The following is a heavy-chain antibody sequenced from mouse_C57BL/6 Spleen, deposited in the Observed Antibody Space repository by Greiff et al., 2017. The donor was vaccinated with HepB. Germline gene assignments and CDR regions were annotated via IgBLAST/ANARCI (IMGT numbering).Heavy chain of an antibody. Sequence: QVQLQQSDAELVKPGASVKISCKVSGYTFTDHTIHWMKQRPEQGLEWIGYIYPRDGSTKYNEKFKSKATLTVDKPSSTAYMQLSSLTSEDSAVYYCARFDVGYSNWYFDVWGTGTTVTVSS. CDR2: IYPRDGST. J-gene: IGHJ1*03. CDR1: GYTFTDHT. V-gene: IGHV1-78*01. D-gene: IGHD2-3*01. CDR3: ARFDVGYSNWYFDV.